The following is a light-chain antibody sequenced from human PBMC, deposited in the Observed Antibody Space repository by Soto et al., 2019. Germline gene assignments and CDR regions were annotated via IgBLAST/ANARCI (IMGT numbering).Light chain of an antibody. J-gene: IGLJ1*01. CDR1: SSDVGGYNY. Sequence: QSALTQPASVSGSPGQSITISCTGTSSDVGGYNYVSWYQQHPGKAPKLMIYDVSNRPSGVSNRFSGSKSGNTASLTISGLQAEAEADYYCSSYTSSSTPFLFGTGTKLTVL. CDR2: DVS. CDR3: SSYTSSSTPFL. V-gene: IGLV2-14*01.